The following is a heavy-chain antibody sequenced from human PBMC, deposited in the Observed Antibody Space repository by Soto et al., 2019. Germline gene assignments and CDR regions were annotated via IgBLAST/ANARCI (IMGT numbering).Heavy chain of an antibody. D-gene: IGHD3-22*01. V-gene: IGHV1-18*04. CDR2: ISAYNGNT. CDR3: ARERYYYDSSGYYYVDP. J-gene: IGHJ5*02. Sequence: VKVSCKASGYTFTSYGISWVRQAPGQGLEWMGWISAYNGNTNYAQKLQGRVTMTTDTSTSTAYMELRSLRSDDTAVYYCARERYYYDSSGYYYVDPWGQGTLVTVSS. CDR1: GYTFTSYG.